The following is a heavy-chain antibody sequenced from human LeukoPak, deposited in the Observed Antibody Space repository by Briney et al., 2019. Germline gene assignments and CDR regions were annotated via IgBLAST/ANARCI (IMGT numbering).Heavy chain of an antibody. CDR1: GYTFTAYY. CDR2: IKPDSGSS. J-gene: IGHJ4*02. Sequence: ASVKVSCKASGYTFTAYYIQWLRQAPGQGPEWMGWIKPDSGSSHYAQKFQGRVTMTRDTSSSSAYMDLTRLKSGDTAVYYCARARVPIAVAGLYYFDYWGQGALVTVSS. V-gene: IGHV1-2*02. D-gene: IGHD6-19*01. CDR3: ARARVPIAVAGLYYFDY.